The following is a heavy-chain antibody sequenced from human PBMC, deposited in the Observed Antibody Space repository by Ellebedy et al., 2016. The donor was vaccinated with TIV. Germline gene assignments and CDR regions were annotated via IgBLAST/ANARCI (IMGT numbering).Heavy chain of an antibody. Sequence: ASVKVSCKASGYSFSDYDINWVRQATGQGLEWMGWFNPNTGNTGSAQKFQGRVTMTRNTSLNTAYMELSSLRSEDTAVYYCATDLYRPGYWGQGTLVTVSS. D-gene: IGHD4-11*01. J-gene: IGHJ4*02. CDR3: ATDLYRPGY. V-gene: IGHV1-8*01. CDR1: GYSFSDYD. CDR2: FNPNTGNT.